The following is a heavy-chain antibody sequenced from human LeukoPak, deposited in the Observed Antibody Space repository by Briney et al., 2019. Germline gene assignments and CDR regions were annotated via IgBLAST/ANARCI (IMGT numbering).Heavy chain of an antibody. J-gene: IGHJ4*02. Sequence: KPSETLSLTCTVSGGSIRSYYWSRIRQPPGKGLEWIGYIYNTGSTSNNPSLKSRVTISVDTSKKHFSLRLSSVTAADTAVYYCARETPYGSGSYPFDYWGQGILVTVSS. CDR2: IYNTGST. D-gene: IGHD3-10*01. V-gene: IGHV4-59*01. CDR1: GGSIRSYY. CDR3: ARETPYGSGSYPFDY.